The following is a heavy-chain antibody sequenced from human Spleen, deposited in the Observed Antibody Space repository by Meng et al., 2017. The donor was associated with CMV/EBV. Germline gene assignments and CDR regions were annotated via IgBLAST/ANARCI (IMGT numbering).Heavy chain of an antibody. J-gene: IGHJ4*02. CDR3: ARLRWWSGYD. CDR2: IKEDGSEK. V-gene: IGHV3-7*01. D-gene: IGHD5-12*01. CDR1: GFTFSSYW. Sequence: SCAASGFTFSSYWMTWVRQAPGKGLEWVANIKEDGSEKYYVDSVKGQFTISRDNAMNSLYLQMNSLRAEDTAVYYCARLRWWSGYDWGQGTLVTVSS.